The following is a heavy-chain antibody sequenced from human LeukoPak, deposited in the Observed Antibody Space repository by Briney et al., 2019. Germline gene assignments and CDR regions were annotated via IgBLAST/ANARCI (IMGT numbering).Heavy chain of an antibody. J-gene: IGHJ6*02. CDR2: IYYSGST. V-gene: IGHV4-59*12. D-gene: IGHD6-13*01. CDR3: ARETTQYSSSWYAYYYGMDV. CDR1: GGSISSYY. Sequence: SETLSLTCTVSGGSISSYYWSWIRQPPGKGLEWIGYIYYSGSTYYNPSLKSRVTISVDTSKNQSSLKLSSVTAADTAVYYCARETTQYSSSWYAYYYGMDVWDQGTTVTVSS.